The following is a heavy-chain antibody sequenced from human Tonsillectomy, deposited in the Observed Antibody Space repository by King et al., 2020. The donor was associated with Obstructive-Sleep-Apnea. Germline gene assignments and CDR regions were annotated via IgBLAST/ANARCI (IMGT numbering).Heavy chain of an antibody. CDR1: GGSISGYY. CDR3: ARFGFGELWSWFDP. J-gene: IGHJ5*02. Sequence: QLQESGPGLVKPSETLSLTCTVSGGSISGYYWSWIRQPPGKGLDWIGYIYYTGSTNYNPSLKSRVTISLDTSKNQFSLTLSSVTAADTAVYYCARFGFGELWSWFDPWGQGTLVTVSS. CDR2: IYYTGST. D-gene: IGHD3-10*01. V-gene: IGHV4-59*01.